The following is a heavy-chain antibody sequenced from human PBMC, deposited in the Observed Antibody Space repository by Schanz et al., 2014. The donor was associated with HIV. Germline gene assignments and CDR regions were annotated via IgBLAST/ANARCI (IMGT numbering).Heavy chain of an antibody. V-gene: IGHV1-46*01. Sequence: QVQLVQSGPEVKKPGASVRVSCETSGYTFSDYDINWVRQAPGQGLEWMGIINPSGGSTTYAQKFQGRVTMTTDTSTSTAYMELRNLRSDDTAIYYCARGARYGMDVWGQGTTVIVSS. J-gene: IGHJ6*02. CDR1: GYTFSDYD. CDR3: ARGARYGMDV. CDR2: INPSGGST.